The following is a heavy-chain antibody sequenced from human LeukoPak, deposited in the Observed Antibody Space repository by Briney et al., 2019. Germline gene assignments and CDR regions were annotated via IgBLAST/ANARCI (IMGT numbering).Heavy chain of an antibody. D-gene: IGHD2-2*01. J-gene: IGHJ4*02. V-gene: IGHV3-21*01. CDR1: GFTFSSYA. Sequence: PGRSLRLSCAGSGFTFSSYAMHWVRQAPGKGLEWVSSISSSSSYIYYADSVKGRFTISRDNAKNSLYLQMNSLRAEDTAVYYCARDSKSDIVVVPAALDFDYWGQGTLVTVSS. CDR3: ARDSKSDIVVVPAALDFDY. CDR2: ISSSSSYI.